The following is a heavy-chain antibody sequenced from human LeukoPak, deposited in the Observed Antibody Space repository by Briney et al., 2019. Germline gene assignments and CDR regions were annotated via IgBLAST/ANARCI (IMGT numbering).Heavy chain of an antibody. CDR1: GFTFSSYA. CDR2: ISGSGDST. J-gene: IGHJ4*01. V-gene: IGHV3-23*01. D-gene: IGHD6-19*01. CDR3: AFGPHQQWLLADY. Sequence: GGSLRLSRAASGFTFSSYAMGWVRQAPGKGLQWVSAISGSGDSTYYADSVNGRFTISRDNSKKTLYLQMNSLRGDDTAMYYCAFGPHQQWLLADYWGQGTLVTVSS.